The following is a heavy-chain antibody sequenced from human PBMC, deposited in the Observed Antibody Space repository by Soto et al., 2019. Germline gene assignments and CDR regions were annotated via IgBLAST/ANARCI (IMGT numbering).Heavy chain of an antibody. Sequence: GESLKISCKGSGYSFTSYWISWVRQMPGKGLEWMGRIDPSDSYTNYSPSFQGHVTISADKSISTAYLQWSSLKASDTAMYYCATEPNTRTFAYWGQGTLVIFSS. J-gene: IGHJ4*02. CDR1: GYSFTSYW. D-gene: IGHD1-7*01. V-gene: IGHV5-10-1*01. CDR2: IDPSDSYT. CDR3: ATEPNTRTFAY.